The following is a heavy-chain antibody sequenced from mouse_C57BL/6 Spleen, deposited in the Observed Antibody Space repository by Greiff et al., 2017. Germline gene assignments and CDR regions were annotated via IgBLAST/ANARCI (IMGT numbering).Heavy chain of an antibody. CDR3: ARGRYAMDY. J-gene: IGHJ4*01. CDR1: GYSITSGYD. V-gene: IGHV3-1*01. CDR2: ISYSGST. Sequence: EVQLQQSGPGMVKPSQSLSLTCTVTGYSITSGYDWHWIRHFPGNKLEWMGYISYSGSTNYNPSLKSRISITHDTSKNHFFLKLKSVTTEDTATYYCARGRYAMDYWGQGTSVTVSS.